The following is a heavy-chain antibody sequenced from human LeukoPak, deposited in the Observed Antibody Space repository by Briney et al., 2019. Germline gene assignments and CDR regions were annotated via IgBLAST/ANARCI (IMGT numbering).Heavy chain of an antibody. CDR2: ISSSSSYI. D-gene: IGHD2-21*01. Sequence: GGSLRLSCAASGFTFSSYSMNWVRQAPGNGLEWVSSISSSSSYIYYADSVKGRFTISRDNAKNSLYLQMNSLRAEDTAVYYCASEVGDPTDYWGQGTLVTVSS. CDR1: GFTFSSYS. J-gene: IGHJ4*02. V-gene: IGHV3-21*01. CDR3: ASEVGDPTDY.